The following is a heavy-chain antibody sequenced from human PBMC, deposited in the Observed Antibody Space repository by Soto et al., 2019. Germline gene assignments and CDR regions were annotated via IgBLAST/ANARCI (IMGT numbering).Heavy chain of an antibody. J-gene: IGHJ6*02. V-gene: IGHV3-21*01. Sequence: LGGSLRLSCAASGFTFSSYSMNWVRQAPGKGLEWVSSISSSSSYIYYADSVKGRFTISRDNAKNSLYLQMNSLRAEDTAVYYCASCSSSSYGMDVWGQGTTVTVSS. D-gene: IGHD6-6*01. CDR1: GFTFSSYS. CDR2: ISSSSSYI. CDR3: ASCSSSSYGMDV.